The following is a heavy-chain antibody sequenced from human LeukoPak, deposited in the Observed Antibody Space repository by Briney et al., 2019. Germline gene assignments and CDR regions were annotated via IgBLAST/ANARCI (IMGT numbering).Heavy chain of an antibody. CDR2: ISYDGSNK. CDR3: ARRAYSSSLYYFDF. CDR1: GFTFSSYA. V-gene: IGHV3-30-3*01. Sequence: GGSLRLSCAASGFTFSSYAMHWVRQAPGKGLEWVAVISYDGSNKYYADSVKGRFTISRDNSKNTLYLQMNSLRAEDTAVYYCARRAYSSSLYYFDFLGQGTLGTGSS. D-gene: IGHD6-13*01. J-gene: IGHJ4*02.